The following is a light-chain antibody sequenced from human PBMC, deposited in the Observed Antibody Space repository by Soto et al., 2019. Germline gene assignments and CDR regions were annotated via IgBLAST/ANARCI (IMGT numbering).Light chain of an antibody. J-gene: IGKJ4*01. CDR3: QQYGVAPS. Sequence: DILLTQSPGTLSLSPGESATLSFRASQSVTSTYLAWYQQKPGKSPRLLIYGASSRATGILDRLSGGGAGTDFTICIRRLEPEDFAGYYCQQYGVAPSFGGGTKVDI. V-gene: IGKV3-20*01. CDR1: QSVTSTY. CDR2: GAS.